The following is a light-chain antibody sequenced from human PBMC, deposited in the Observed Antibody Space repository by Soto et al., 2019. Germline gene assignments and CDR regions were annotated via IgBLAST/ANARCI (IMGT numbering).Light chain of an antibody. CDR1: SSNIGAGYD. CDR2: GNS. CDR3: QSYDSSLSRGV. J-gene: IGLJ3*02. Sequence: QTVVTQPPSVSGAPGQRVTISCTGSSSNIGAGYDVHWYQQLPGTAPKLLIYGNSNRPSGVPDRFSGSKSGTSASLAITGLRAEDEADYYCQSYDSSLSRGVFGGGTKLTVL. V-gene: IGLV1-40*01.